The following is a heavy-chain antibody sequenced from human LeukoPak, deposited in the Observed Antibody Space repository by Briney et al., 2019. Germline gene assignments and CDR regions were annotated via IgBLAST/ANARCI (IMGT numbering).Heavy chain of an antibody. CDR2: INHSGST. D-gene: IGHD1-26*01. J-gene: IGHJ4*02. CDR3: ARGHSVGAYDY. Sequence: SETLSLTCAVYGGSFSGYYWSWIRQPPGMGLEWIGEINHSGSTNYNPSLKSRVTISVDTSKNQFSLKLSSVTAADTAVYYCARGHSVGAYDYWGQGTLVTVSS. V-gene: IGHV4-34*01. CDR1: GGSFSGYY.